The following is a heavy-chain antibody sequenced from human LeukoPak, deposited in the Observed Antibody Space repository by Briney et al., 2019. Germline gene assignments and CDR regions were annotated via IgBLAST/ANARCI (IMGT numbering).Heavy chain of an antibody. CDR1: GYSISSGYY. J-gene: IGHJ2*01. V-gene: IGHV4-38-2*02. CDR2: IYHTGST. Sequence: SETLSLTCTVSGYSISSGYYWGWIRQPPGKGLEWIVNIYHTGSTYYNPSLKSRVTISVDTSKNQFSLKLSSVTAADTAVYYCAGSDTIGYSPREWDYWYFDLWGRGTLVTVSS. D-gene: IGHD3-22*01. CDR3: AGSDTIGYSPREWDYWYFDL.